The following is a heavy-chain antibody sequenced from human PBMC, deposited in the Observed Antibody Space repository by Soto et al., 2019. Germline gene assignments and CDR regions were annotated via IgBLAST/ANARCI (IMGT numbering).Heavy chain of an antibody. Sequence: SETLSLTCTVSGGSISSGGYYWSWIRQHPGKGLEWIGYIYYSGSTYYNPSLESRVAISVDTSKKQSSLKLSSVTAADTAVYYCARVMSPFWYFDLWGRGTLVTVSS. J-gene: IGHJ2*01. V-gene: IGHV4-31*03. CDR2: IYYSGST. CDR3: ARVMSPFWYFDL. CDR1: GGSISSGGYY.